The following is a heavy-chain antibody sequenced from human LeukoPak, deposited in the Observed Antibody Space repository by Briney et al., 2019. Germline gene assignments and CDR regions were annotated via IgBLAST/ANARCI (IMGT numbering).Heavy chain of an antibody. J-gene: IGHJ2*01. CDR3: ARDSPMVRGVIGYFDL. CDR1: GGSISSYY. D-gene: IGHD3-10*01. CDR2: IYYSGST. Sequence: PSETLSLTCTVSGGSISSYYWSWIRQPPGKGQEWIGYIYYSGSTNYNPSLKSRVTISVDTSKKQFSLRLGSVTAADTAVYYCARDSPMVRGVIGYFDLWGRGTLVTISS. V-gene: IGHV4-59*01.